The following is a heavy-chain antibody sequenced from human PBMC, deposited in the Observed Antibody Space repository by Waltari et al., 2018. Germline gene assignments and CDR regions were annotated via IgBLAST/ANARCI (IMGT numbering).Heavy chain of an antibody. CDR2: IIPIFGTA. CDR3: ARGVYYDFWSANYYYYYYMDV. D-gene: IGHD3-3*01. CDR1: GGTFSRYA. J-gene: IGHJ6*03. Sequence: QVQLVQSGAAVKKPGSSVKVSCTASGGTFSRYAIRSVRLAPGQGLEWMGGIIPIFGTANYAQKFQGRVTITADESTSTAYMELSSLRSEDTAVDYCARGVYYDFWSANYYYYYYMDVWGKGTTVTVSS. V-gene: IGHV1-69*01.